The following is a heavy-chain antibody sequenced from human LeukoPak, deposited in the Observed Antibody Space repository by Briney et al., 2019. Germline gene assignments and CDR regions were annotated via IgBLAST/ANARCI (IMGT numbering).Heavy chain of an antibody. CDR2: MNPNNGNT. CDR1: GYTFTSYG. V-gene: IGHV1-8*02. Sequence: ASVKVSCKASGYTFTSYGISWVRQATGQGLEWMGWMNPNNGNTGYAQKFQDRVTMTRNTSINTAYMKLSSLISEDTAVYYCARGARGSIDLDYWGQGTLVTVYS. D-gene: IGHD2-2*01. J-gene: IGHJ4*02. CDR3: ARGARGSIDLDY.